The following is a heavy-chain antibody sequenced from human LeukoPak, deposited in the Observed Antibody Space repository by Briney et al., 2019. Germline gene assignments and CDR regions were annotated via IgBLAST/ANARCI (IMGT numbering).Heavy chain of an antibody. Sequence: PGVSLRLSCAASGFTFCMYWMHWVRQAPGEGPVWVSRITSDGSTTIYADSVKGRFTVSRDNAKNTPYLQMNSLRAEDTAVYYCVRDSRYTMDVWGQGTTVTVPS. D-gene: IGHD5-18*01. CDR3: VRDSRYTMDV. CDR1: GFTFCMYW. V-gene: IGHV3-74*01. CDR2: ITSDGSTT. J-gene: IGHJ6*02.